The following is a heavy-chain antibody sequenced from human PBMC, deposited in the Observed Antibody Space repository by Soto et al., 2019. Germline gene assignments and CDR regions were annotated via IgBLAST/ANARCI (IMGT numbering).Heavy chain of an antibody. CDR3: ARGAGSSRLYYHYGMDV. CDR1: GGTFSSYA. D-gene: IGHD6-13*01. Sequence: SVKVSCKASGGTFSSYAISWVRQAPGQGLEWMGGIIPIFGTANYAQKFQGRVTITADESTSTAYMELSSLRSEDTAVYYCARGAGSSRLYYHYGMDVWGQGTTVPVSS. J-gene: IGHJ6*02. V-gene: IGHV1-69*13. CDR2: IIPIFGTA.